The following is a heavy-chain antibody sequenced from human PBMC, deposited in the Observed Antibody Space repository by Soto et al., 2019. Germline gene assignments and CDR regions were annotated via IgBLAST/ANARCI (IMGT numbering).Heavy chain of an antibody. J-gene: IGHJ4*02. Sequence: QITLKESGPTLVKPTQTLTLTCTFSGFSFTTAGMGVGWIRQPPGKALEWLALIYWDDDKRYSPSLKSRLTITKDASRNQVVLTLTNMDPADTATYYCAPLYWAASGTRYYFDYWGQGTLVTVSS. CDR2: IYWDDDK. CDR3: APLYWAASGTRYYFDY. CDR1: GFSFTTAGMG. V-gene: IGHV2-5*02. D-gene: IGHD6-13*01.